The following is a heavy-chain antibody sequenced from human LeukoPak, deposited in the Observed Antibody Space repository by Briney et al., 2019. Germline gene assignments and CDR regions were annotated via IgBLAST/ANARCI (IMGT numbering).Heavy chain of an antibody. CDR1: GFTFTNAW. D-gene: IGHD6-13*01. J-gene: IGHJ4*02. Sequence: GGSLRLSCAASGFTFTNAWMTWVRQAPGKGLEWVGRIKSNTAGGTTDHAAPVKGRFTISREDSKNTLYLQMNSPKTEDTAVYYCATDLVHTGYWGQGTQVTVSS. CDR2: IKSNTAGGTT. CDR3: ATDLVHTGY. V-gene: IGHV3-15*01.